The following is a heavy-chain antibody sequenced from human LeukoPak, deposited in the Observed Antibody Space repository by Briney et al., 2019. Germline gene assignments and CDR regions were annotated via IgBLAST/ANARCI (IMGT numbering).Heavy chain of an antibody. CDR3: ARDTGTARLSYYYYGMDV. Sequence: SETLSLTCTVSGGSFSSGSYYWSWTRQPPGKGLEWIGYIYYSGSTNYNPSLKTRVTISVDTSKNQFSLKVNSVTAADTAVYYCARDTGTARLSYYYYGMDVWGQGTTVTVSS. CDR1: GGSFSSGSYY. CDR2: IYYSGST. D-gene: IGHD6-6*01. J-gene: IGHJ6*02. V-gene: IGHV4-61*01.